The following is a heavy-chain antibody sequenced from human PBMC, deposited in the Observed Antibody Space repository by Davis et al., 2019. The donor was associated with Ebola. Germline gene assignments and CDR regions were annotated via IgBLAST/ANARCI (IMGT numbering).Heavy chain of an antibody. CDR3: ATSLTYYYDSSGYYSKGGMDV. J-gene: IGHJ6*04. CDR1: GGSISSYY. V-gene: IGHV4-59*12. CDR2: IYYSGST. Sequence: MPSETLSLTCTVSGGSISSYYWSWIRQPPGTGLEWIGYIYYSGSTNYNPSLKIRVTISVDKSKNQFSLKLRSVTTADTAVYYCATSLTYYYDSSGYYSKGGMDVWGKGTTVTVSS. D-gene: IGHD3-22*01.